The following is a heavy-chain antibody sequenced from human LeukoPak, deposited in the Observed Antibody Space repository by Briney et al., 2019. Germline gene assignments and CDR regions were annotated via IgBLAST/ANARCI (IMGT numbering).Heavy chain of an antibody. CDR1: GFTFSSYS. CDR3: AELGITMIGGV. V-gene: IGHV3-21*01. D-gene: IGHD3-10*02. Sequence: GGSLRLSCAASGFTFSSYSMSWVRQTPGKGLEWVSSISSSSSYIYYADSVKGRFTISRDNAKNSLYLQMNSPRAEDTAVYYCAELGITMIGGVWGKGTTVTISS. J-gene: IGHJ6*04. CDR2: ISSSSSYI.